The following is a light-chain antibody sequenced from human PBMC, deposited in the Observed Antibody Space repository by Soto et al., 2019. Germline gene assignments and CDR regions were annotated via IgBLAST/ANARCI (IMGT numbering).Light chain of an antibody. V-gene: IGKV3-20*01. CDR1: QTVTSNY. CDR2: ATS. J-gene: IGKJ1*01. CDR3: HQYGGSRWT. Sequence: DIVLRQSPGLLSLSPGEGATLSGWASQTVTSNYFACYQQRPGQAPRLLIYATSKRATGIPDRVSGSGSGTDFTLTISSLDPEDVEVYYCHQYGGSRWTFGQGTKVEIK.